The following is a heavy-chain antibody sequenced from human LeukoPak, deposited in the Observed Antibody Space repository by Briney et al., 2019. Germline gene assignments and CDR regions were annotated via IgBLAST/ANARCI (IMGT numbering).Heavy chain of an antibody. CDR3: ARYYYDSSGYYGFDY. CDR2: IIPILGIA. V-gene: IGHV1-69*04. Sequence: SVKVSCKASGGTFSSYAISWVRPAPGQGLEWMGRIIPILGIANYAQKFQGRVTITADKSTSTAYMELSSLRSEDTAVYYCARYYYDSSGYYGFDYWGQGTLVTVSS. CDR1: GGTFSSYA. D-gene: IGHD3-22*01. J-gene: IGHJ4*02.